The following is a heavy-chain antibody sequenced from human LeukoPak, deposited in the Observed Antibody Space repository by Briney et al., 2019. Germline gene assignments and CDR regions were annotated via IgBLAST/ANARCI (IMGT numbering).Heavy chain of an antibody. V-gene: IGHV3-23*01. CDR2: IIANSGNT. J-gene: IGHJ5*01. CDR3: AKPISGGLAVTGDWFHP. D-gene: IGHD6-19*01. CDR1: GFAFSVYA. Sequence: GVSLRLSCTASGFAFSVYAMSWLRQPPGKGLEWVSTIIANSGNTSYAASVRGRFTISRDNSKNTLYLQLNTLRADDTATYYCAKPISGGLAVTGDWFHPWGQGTLVGVYS.